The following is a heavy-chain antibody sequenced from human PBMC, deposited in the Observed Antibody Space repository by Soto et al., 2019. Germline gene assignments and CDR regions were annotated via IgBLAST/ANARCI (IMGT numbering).Heavy chain of an antibody. CDR1: GGSVSSGSYY. V-gene: IGHV4-61*01. CDR3: VLTRGGARVDY. D-gene: IGHD3-10*01. CDR2: IYYSGST. J-gene: IGHJ4*02. Sequence: QVQLQESGPGLVKPSETLFLTCTVSGGSVSSGSYYWSWIRQPPGKGLEWIGYIYYSGSTNYNPSLKSRVTISIDTSKNQFSLKLSSVTAADTAVYYSVLTRGGARVDYWGQGTLVTVSS.